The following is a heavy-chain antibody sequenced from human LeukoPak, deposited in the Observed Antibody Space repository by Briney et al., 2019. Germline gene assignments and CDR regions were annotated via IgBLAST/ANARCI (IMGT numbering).Heavy chain of an antibody. CDR2: ISSSGSTI. D-gene: IGHD3-22*01. Sequence: GGSLRLSCAASGFTFSDCYMSWIRQAPGKGLEWVSYISSSGSTIYYADSVKGRFTISRDNAKNSLYLQMNSLRAEDTAVYYCARDRGGYYYDSSGYEEGIWFDPWGQGTLVTVSS. V-gene: IGHV3-11*04. CDR1: GFTFSDCY. J-gene: IGHJ5*02. CDR3: ARDRGGYYYDSSGYEEGIWFDP.